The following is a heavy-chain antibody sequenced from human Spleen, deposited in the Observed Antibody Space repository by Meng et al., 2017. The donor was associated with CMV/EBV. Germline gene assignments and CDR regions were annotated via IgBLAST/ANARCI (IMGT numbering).Heavy chain of an antibody. CDR3: ARHFRLYYYDSSGPWAFDI. CDR1: GYSFTSYW. CDR2: IYPGDSDT. V-gene: IGHV5-51*01. J-gene: IGHJ3*02. D-gene: IGHD3-22*01. Sequence: KVSCKGSGYSFTSYWIGWVRQMPGKGLEWMGIIYPGDSDTRYSPSFQGQVTISADKSISTAYLQWSSLKASDTAMYYCARHFRLYYYDSSGPWAFDIWGQGTMVTVSS.